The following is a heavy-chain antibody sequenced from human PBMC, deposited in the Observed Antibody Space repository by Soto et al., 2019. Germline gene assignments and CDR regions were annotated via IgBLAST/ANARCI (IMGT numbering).Heavy chain of an antibody. J-gene: IGHJ6*02. CDR3: VRGAGFFYGVDV. D-gene: IGHD3-10*01. CDR1: GFNFDTYE. Sequence: LRLSCAASGFNFDTYEMNWVRQAPGKGLEWISFISYSSSTIYYADSVKGRFSISRDNSKNLLLLQISSLRAEDSAIYYCVRGAGFFYGVDVWGQGTTVTVS. CDR2: ISYSSSTI. V-gene: IGHV3-48*03.